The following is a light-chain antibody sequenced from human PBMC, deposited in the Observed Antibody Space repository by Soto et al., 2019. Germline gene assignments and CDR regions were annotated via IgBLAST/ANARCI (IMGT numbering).Light chain of an antibody. V-gene: IGKV3-15*01. CDR2: DTS. Sequence: IVVPQSTATLSVSPGERVTLSCRASQSVSSSLAWYQQRPGQAPRLLIYDTSTRAAGIAARFSGSGSGTEFTLTISSLQSEDSAVYYCQQYGSSFWTFGQGTRWIS. J-gene: IGKJ1*01. CDR1: QSVSSS. CDR3: QQYGSSFWT.